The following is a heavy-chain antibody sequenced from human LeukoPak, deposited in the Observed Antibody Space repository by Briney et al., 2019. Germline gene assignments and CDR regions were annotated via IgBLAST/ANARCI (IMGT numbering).Heavy chain of an antibody. CDR3: ARLPDCGGDCYFFDY. J-gene: IGHJ4*02. CDR1: GYTFTGYY. D-gene: IGHD2-21*01. CDR2: INPNSGGT. V-gene: IGHV1-2*02. Sequence: ASVKVSCKASGYTFTGYYMHWVRQAPGQGLEWKGWINPNSGGTNYAQKFQGRVTMTRDTSISTAYMELSRLRSDDTAVYYCARLPDCGGDCYFFDYWGQGTLVTVSS.